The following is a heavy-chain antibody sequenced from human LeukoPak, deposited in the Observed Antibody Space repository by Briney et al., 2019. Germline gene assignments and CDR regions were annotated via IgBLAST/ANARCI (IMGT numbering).Heavy chain of an antibody. D-gene: IGHD3-16*02. J-gene: IGHJ4*02. V-gene: IGHV3-23*01. CDR2: ISGSGGST. CDR3: AKGASTAYYDYVWGSYRNPLNY. Sequence: PGGSLRLSCAASGFTFSSYAMSWVRQAPGKGLEWVSAISGSGGSTYYADSVKGRFTISRDISKNTLYLQMNSLRAEDTAVYYCAKGASTAYYDYVWGSYRNPLNYWGQGTLVTVSS. CDR1: GFTFSSYA.